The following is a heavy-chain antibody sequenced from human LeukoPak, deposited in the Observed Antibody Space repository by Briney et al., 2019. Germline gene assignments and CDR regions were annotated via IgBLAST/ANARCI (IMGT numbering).Heavy chain of an antibody. D-gene: IGHD3-22*01. Sequence: PGGSLRLSCAASGFTFSSYWMTWVRQALGKGLEWVANIKQDGSQEYYVDSVKGRFTISRDNGKNSLYLQMNSLRAEDTAVYYCVRHYDSTGYSLDYWGQGTLVTVSS. J-gene: IGHJ4*02. CDR1: GFTFSSYW. CDR3: VRHYDSTGYSLDY. CDR2: IKQDGSQE. V-gene: IGHV3-7*01.